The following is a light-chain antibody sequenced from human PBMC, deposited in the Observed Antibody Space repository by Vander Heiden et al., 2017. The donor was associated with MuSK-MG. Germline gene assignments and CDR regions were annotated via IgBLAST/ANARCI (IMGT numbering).Light chain of an antibody. CDR3: QSYDSSLSAWV. CDR1: SSNIGAGYD. Sequence: QSVLTQPPPVSGAPGQRVTISCTGSSSNIGAGYDVHWYQQLPGTAPKLLSYGNSNRPSGVPDRFSGSKSGTSASLAITGLQAEDEADYYCQSYDSSLSAWVFGGGTKLTVL. V-gene: IGLV1-40*01. CDR2: GNS. J-gene: IGLJ3*02.